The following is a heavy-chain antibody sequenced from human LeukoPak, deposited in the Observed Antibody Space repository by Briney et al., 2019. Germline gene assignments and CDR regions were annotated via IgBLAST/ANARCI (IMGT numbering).Heavy chain of an antibody. D-gene: IGHD3-10*01. Sequence: ASVKVSCKASGYTFTSYAMNWVRQAPGQGLEWMGWINTNTGNPTYAQGFTGRSVFSLDTSVSTAYLQISSLKAEDTAVYYCARDPSNYYGSGSYGYWGQGTLVTVSS. V-gene: IGHV7-4-1*02. CDR2: INTNTGNP. J-gene: IGHJ4*02. CDR1: GYTFTSYA. CDR3: ARDPSNYYGSGSYGY.